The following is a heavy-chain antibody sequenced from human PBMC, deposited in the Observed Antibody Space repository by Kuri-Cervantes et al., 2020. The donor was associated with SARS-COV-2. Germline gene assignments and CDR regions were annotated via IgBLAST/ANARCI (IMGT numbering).Heavy chain of an antibody. Sequence: SETLSLTCTVSGGSISSYYWSWIRQPAGKGLEWIGEINHSGSTNYNPSLKSRVTISVDTSKNQFSLKLSSVTAADTAVYYCARFSGSEDAFDIWGQGTMVTVSS. J-gene: IGHJ3*02. CDR2: INHSGST. D-gene: IGHD3-10*01. V-gene: IGHV4-34*01. CDR3: ARFSGSEDAFDI. CDR1: GGSISSYY.